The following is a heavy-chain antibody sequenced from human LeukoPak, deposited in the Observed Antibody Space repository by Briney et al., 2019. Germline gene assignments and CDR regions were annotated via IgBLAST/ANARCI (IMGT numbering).Heavy chain of an antibody. CDR3: AKDHGSSDWYYFDY. D-gene: IGHD6-13*01. CDR2: IHYDGSNN. Sequence: GGSLRLSCAASGFTFSSYAMHWVRQAPGKGLEWVAFIHYDGSNNYYADSVKGRFTISRDNSKNTLYLQMNTLRADDTAVYYCAKDHGSSDWYYFDYWGQGTLVAVSS. V-gene: IGHV3-30*02. CDR1: GFTFSSYA. J-gene: IGHJ4*02.